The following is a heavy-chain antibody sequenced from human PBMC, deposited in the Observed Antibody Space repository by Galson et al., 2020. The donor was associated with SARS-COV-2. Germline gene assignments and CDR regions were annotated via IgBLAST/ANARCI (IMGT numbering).Heavy chain of an antibody. J-gene: IGHJ6*04. CDR3: AKDPNYYDFWSGYAAASDYYYYGMDV. CDR1: GFTFSTYG. Sequence: TGGSLRLSCAASGFTFSTYGMHWVRQAPGKGLEWVAVISYDGSNKYYADSVKGRFTISRDNSKNTLYLQMNSLRAEDTAVYYCAKDPNYYDFWSGYAAASDYYYYGMDVWGKGTTVTVSS. V-gene: IGHV3-30*18. CDR2: ISYDGSNK. D-gene: IGHD3-3*01.